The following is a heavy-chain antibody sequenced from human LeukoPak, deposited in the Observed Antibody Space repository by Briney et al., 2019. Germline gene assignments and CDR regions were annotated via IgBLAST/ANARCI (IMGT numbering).Heavy chain of an antibody. CDR2: INTDGSST. CDR1: GFTFSSYW. D-gene: IGHD3-16*01. V-gene: IGHV3-74*01. J-gene: IGHJ3*02. CDR3: ARRWYYDYVINAFDI. Sequence: PGGSLRLSCAASGFTFSSYWMHWVRQAPGKGLVWVSCINTDGSSTNYADSVKGRFTISRDNAKNSLYLQMNSLRAEDTAVYYCARRWYYDYVINAFDIWGQGTMVTVSS.